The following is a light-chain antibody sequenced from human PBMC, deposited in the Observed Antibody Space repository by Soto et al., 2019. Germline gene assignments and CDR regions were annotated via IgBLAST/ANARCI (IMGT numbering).Light chain of an antibody. J-gene: IGKJ1*01. CDR2: AAS. V-gene: IGKV1-8*01. CDR1: QDIHNY. CDR3: QHYYNYPWT. Sequence: AVLLTQSPSSFSASTGDRATITCRASQDIHNYLAWYQQVPGKAPKLLLYAASILQTGVPSRFSGSGYGTDFALTNDGLQSEDFATYFCQHYYNYPWTYGQGTTLE.